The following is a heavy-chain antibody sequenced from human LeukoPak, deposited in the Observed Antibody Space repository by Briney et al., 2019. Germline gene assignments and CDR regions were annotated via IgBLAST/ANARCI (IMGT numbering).Heavy chain of an antibody. D-gene: IGHD3-3*01. V-gene: IGHV3-30*04. CDR1: GFTFSSYA. CDR3: ARVKSMEWLLDFDY. CDR2: ISYDGSNK. J-gene: IGHJ4*02. Sequence: PGGCLRLSCAASGFTFSSYAMHWVRQAPGKGLEWVAVISYDGSNKYYADSVKGRFTISRDNSKNTLYLQMNSLRAEDTAVYYCARVKSMEWLLDFDYWGQGTLVTVSS.